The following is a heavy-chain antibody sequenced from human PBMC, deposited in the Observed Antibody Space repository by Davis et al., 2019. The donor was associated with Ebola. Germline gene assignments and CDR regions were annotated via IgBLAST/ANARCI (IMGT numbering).Heavy chain of an antibody. D-gene: IGHD1-26*01. J-gene: IGHJ3*02. CDR2: INHSGST. Sequence: GSLRLSCAVSGGSPTGNYWSWIRQPPGKGLEWIGEINHSGSTNYNPSLKSRVTISVDTSKNQFSLKLSSVTAADTAVYYCARPWYSGTYYDAYDIWGQGTMVAVSS. CDR1: GGSPTGNY. CDR3: ARPWYSGTYYDAYDI. V-gene: IGHV4-34*01.